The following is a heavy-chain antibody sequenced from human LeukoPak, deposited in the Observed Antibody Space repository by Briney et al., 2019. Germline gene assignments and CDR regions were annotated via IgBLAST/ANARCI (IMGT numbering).Heavy chain of an antibody. CDR3: AREERGYSDWSLRRLAYYYGMDV. V-gene: IGHV1-8*01. CDR2: MNPNSGNT. D-gene: IGHD3-9*01. Sequence: ASVKVSCKASGYTFTSYDINWVRQATGQGLEWMGWMNPNSGNTGYAPKFQGRITMTRNSSIRTAYMELTSLRFEDTAVYYCAREERGYSDWSLRRLAYYYGMDVWGQGTTVTVSS. CDR1: GYTFTSYD. J-gene: IGHJ6*02.